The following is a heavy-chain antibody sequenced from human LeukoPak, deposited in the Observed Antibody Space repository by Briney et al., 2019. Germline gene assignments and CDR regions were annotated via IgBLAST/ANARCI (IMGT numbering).Heavy chain of an antibody. J-gene: IGHJ4*02. CDR2: IRSKANSYAT. CDR3: TSSYLLGSSGWWWSY. V-gene: IGHV3-73*01. D-gene: IGHD6-19*01. Sequence: GGSLRLSCAASGFAFSGSAMHWVRQASGKGLEWVGRIRSKANSYATAYAASVKGRFTISRDDSKNTAYLQMSSLKTEDTTVYYCTSSYLLGSSGWWWSYWGQGTLVTVSS. CDR1: GFAFSGSA.